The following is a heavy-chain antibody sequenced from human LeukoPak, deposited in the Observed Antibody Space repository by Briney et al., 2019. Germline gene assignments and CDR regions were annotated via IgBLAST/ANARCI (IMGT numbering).Heavy chain of an antibody. V-gene: IGHV3-33*01. D-gene: IGHD2-15*01. J-gene: IGHJ4*02. CDR2: IWYDGSNK. Sequence: TGGSLRLSCAASGFTFSSYGMHWVRQAPGKGLEWVAVIWYDGSNKYYADSVKGRFTISRDNSKNTLYLQMNSLRAEDTAVYYCARAGFSGSCGYWGQGTLVTVSS. CDR3: ARAGFSGSCGY. CDR1: GFTFSSYG.